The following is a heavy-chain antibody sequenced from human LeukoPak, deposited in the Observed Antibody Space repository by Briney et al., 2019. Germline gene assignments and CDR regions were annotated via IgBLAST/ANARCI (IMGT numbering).Heavy chain of an antibody. J-gene: IGHJ4*02. D-gene: IGHD3-22*01. CDR2: ISSSSSYI. CDR3: ARDRYYYDSSGYSH. CDR1: GSTFSSYS. V-gene: IGHV3-21*01. Sequence: PGGSLRLSCAASGSTFSSYSMNWVRQAPGKGLEWVSSISSSSSYIYYADSVKGRFTISRDNAKNSLYLQMNSLRAEDTAVYYCARDRYYYDSSGYSHWGQGTLVTVSS.